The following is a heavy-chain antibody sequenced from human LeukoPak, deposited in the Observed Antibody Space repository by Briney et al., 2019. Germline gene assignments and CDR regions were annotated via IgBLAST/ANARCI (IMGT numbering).Heavy chain of an antibody. CDR1: GGSISSSSYH. V-gene: IGHV4-39*01. D-gene: IGHD6-19*01. J-gene: IGHJ4*02. CDR2: IYYSGST. Sequence: PSETLSLTCIVSGGSISSSSYHCGWIRQPPGKGLEWIGNIYYSGSTNYNPSLKSRVTISVDTSKNQFSLKLSSVTAADTAVYYCARHFTGYSSGWYSFDYWGQGTLVTVSS. CDR3: ARHFTGYSSGWYSFDY.